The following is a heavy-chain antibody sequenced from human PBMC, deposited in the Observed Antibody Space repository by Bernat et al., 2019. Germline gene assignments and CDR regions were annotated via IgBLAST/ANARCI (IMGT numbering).Heavy chain of an antibody. CDR3: VKRVGMAGPYYFDY. CDR1: GFTFSSYA. CDR2: ISSNGGST. Sequence: EVQLVESGGGLVQPGGSLRLSCSASGFTFSSYAMHWVRQAPGKGLEYVSAISSNGGSTSYADSVKGRFPISRDNSKNTLYLQMSSLRAEDTAVYYFVKRVGMAGPYYFDYWGQGTLVTVSS. V-gene: IGHV3-64D*06. J-gene: IGHJ4*02. D-gene: IGHD1-14*01.